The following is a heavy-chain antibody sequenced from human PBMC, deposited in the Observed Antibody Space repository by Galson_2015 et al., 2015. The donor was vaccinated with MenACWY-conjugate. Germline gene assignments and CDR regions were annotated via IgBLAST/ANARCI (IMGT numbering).Heavy chain of an antibody. J-gene: IGHJ4*02. CDR2: IKEDGRED. V-gene: IGHV3-7*01. D-gene: IGHD3-3*01. CDR3: ARTYDLWAVDY. CDR1: GFAFTRWW. Sequence: SLRLSCAASGFAFTRWWMSWVRQAPGKGLEWVASIKEDGREDHYGDSVRGRLPVSRDNAKNSFYLQMNSLRVEDTAVYFCARTYDLWAVDYWGQGILVTVSS.